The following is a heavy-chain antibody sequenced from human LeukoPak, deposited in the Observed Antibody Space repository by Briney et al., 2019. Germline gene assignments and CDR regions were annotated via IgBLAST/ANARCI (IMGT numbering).Heavy chain of an antibody. CDR3: ARVGSSPQRGFDY. V-gene: IGHV3-48*03. CDR1: GFTFSSYE. CDR2: ISSSGSTI. D-gene: IGHD2-15*01. J-gene: IGHJ4*02. Sequence: PGGSLRLSCAASGFTFSSYEMNWARQAPGKGLEWVSYISSSGSTIYYADSVKGRFTISRDNAKNSLYLQMDSLRAEDTAVYYCARVGSSPQRGFDYWGQGTLVTVSS.